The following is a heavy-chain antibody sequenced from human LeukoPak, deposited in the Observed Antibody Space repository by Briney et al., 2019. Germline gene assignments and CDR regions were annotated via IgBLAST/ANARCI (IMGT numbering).Heavy chain of an antibody. CDR3: ARERSSSGVS. J-gene: IGHJ4*02. CDR2: ISGSGGST. V-gene: IGHV3-23*01. CDR1: GFTFSSYS. Sequence: PGGSLRLSWAASGFTFSSYSMNWVRQAPGKGLEWVSAISGSGGSTYYADSVKGRFTISRDNSKNTLYLQMNSLRAEDTAVYYCARERSSSGVSWGQGTLVTVSS. D-gene: IGHD6-6*01.